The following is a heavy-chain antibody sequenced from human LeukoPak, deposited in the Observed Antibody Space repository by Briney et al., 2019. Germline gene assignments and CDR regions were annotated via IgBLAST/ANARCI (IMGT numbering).Heavy chain of an antibody. V-gene: IGHV4-59*01. CDR3: AGSGDTIGVFDI. CDR1: GGSISSYY. Sequence: SETLSLTCTVSGGSISSYYWSWIRQPPGKGLEWIGYIYYSGSTNYNPSLKSRVTISVDTSKNQFSLKLSSVTAADTAVYYCAGSGDTIGVFDIWGQGTMVTVSS. J-gene: IGHJ3*02. D-gene: IGHD3-10*01. CDR2: IYYSGST.